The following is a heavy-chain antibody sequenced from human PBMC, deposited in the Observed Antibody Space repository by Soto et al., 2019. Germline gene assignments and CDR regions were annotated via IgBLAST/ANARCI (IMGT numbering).Heavy chain of an antibody. CDR3: VKDRVLSTIADRRSFDY. J-gene: IGHJ4*02. V-gene: IGHV3-64D*06. CDR2: VSNNGGST. Sequence: GGSRLSCSASGFSFSSYAMHWVRQAPGKGLEYVSGVSNNGGSTYYADSMKGGFTISRDNSKNSLYLQMSSLRAEDTAVHYCVKDRVLSTIADRRSFDYWGQGTLVTVSS. D-gene: IGHD6-6*01. CDR1: GFSFSSYA.